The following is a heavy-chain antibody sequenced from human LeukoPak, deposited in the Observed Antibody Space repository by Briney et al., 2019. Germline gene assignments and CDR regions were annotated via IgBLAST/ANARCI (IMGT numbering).Heavy chain of an antibody. CDR1: GYTFTGYD. J-gene: IGHJ5*02. D-gene: IGHD3-22*01. CDR3: ARDYYDSSGYSRFDP. Sequence: ASVKVSCKASGYTFTGYDMHWGRQAPGQGLEWMGWINPNSGGTDYAQKFQGRVTMTRDTSISTAYMEVSRLRSDDTAVYYCARDYYDSSGYSRFDPWGQGTLVTVSS. CDR2: INPNSGGT. V-gene: IGHV1-2*02.